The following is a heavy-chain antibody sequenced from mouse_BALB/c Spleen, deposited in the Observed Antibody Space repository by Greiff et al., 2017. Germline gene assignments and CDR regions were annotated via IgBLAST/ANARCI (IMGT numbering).Heavy chain of an antibody. V-gene: IGHV5-12-2*01. CDR3: ARRGYDYDYYYAMDY. CDR1: GFTFSSYT. J-gene: IGHJ4*01. CDR2: ISNGGGST. D-gene: IGHD2-4*01. Sequence: EVKLVESGGGLVQPGGSLKLSCAASGFTFSSYTMSWVRQTPEKRLEWVAYISNGGGSTYYPDTVKGRFTISRDNAKNTLYLQMSSLKSEDTAMYYCARRGYDYDYYYAMDYWGQGTSVTVSS.